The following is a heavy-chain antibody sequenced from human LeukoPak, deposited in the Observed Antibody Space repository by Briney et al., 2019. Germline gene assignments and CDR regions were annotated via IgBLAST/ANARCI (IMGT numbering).Heavy chain of an antibody. CDR3: ATFYDSSGYYRGY. D-gene: IGHD3-22*01. CDR1: GYTFTGYF. V-gene: IGHV1-2*02. J-gene: IGHJ4*02. Sequence: GASVKVSCYASGYTFTGYFMHWVRQAPGQGLEWMGWINPNSGGTNYAQRFQGRVTMTEDTSTDTAYMELSSLRSEDTAVYYCATFYDSSGYYRGYWGQGTLVTVSS. CDR2: INPNSGGT.